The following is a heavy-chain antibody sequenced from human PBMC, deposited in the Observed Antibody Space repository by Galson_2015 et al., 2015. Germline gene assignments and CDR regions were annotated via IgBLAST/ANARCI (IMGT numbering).Heavy chain of an antibody. V-gene: IGHV3-11*01. D-gene: IGHD6-13*01. CDR3: ASIAAAGRAFDI. CDR2: LSSSGSTI. Sequence: SLRLSCAASGFTFSDYYMSWLRQAPGKGLEWVSYLSSSGSTIYYADSVKGRFTISRDNAKNSLYLQMNSLRAEDTAVYYCASIAAAGRAFDIWGQGTMVTVSS. J-gene: IGHJ3*02. CDR1: GFTFSDYY.